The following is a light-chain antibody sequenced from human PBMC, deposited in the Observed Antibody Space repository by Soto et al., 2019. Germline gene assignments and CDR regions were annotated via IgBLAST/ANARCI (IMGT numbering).Light chain of an antibody. V-gene: IGKV3-20*01. CDR3: QQYGSSPPWT. CDR2: GAS. J-gene: IGKJ1*01. CDR1: QSVSSSY. Sequence: EIVLTQSPGTLSLSPGERATLSCRASQSVSSSYLARYQQKPGQAPRLLIYGASSRATGIPDRFSGSGSGTDFTLTISRLEPEDFAVYYCQQYGSSPPWTFGQGTKVDI.